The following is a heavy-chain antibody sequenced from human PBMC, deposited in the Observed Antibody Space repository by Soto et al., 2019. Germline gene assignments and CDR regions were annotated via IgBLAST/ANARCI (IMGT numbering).Heavy chain of an antibody. V-gene: IGHV1-3*01. CDR1: GYTFISYG. D-gene: IGHD3-22*01. CDR2: INADKGDR. CDR3: ARDLPGYYDSSGYPRAPGY. Sequence: ASVKVSCKASGYTFISYGLHWLRQSAGQRLEWMGWINADKGDRKYSPQLQGRITITRDTSASTVYMELSSLRYEDTAVYYCARDLPGYYDSSGYPRAPGYWGQGTLVTVSS. J-gene: IGHJ4*02.